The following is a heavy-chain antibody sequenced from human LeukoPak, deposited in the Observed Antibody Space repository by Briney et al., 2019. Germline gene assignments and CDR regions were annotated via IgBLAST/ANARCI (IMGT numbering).Heavy chain of an antibody. J-gene: IGHJ4*02. CDR2: INHSGST. V-gene: IGHV4-34*01. D-gene: IGHD1-26*01. CDR3: ARLRGTSYYFDY. CDR1: GGSFSGYY. Sequence: SETLSLTCAVYGGSFSGYYWSWIRQPPGKGLEWIGEINHSGSTNYNPSLKSRVTISVDTSKNQFSLKLSSVTAADTAVYYCARLRGTSYYFDYWGQGTLVTVSS.